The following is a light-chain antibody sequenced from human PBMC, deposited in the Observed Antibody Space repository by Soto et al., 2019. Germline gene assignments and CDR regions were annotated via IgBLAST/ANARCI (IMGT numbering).Light chain of an antibody. CDR1: SSDVGGYFY. CDR3: SSYAGSNNWV. V-gene: IGLV2-8*01. J-gene: IGLJ3*02. CDR2: EVT. Sequence: QSALTQPPSASGSPGQSVTISCTGTSSDVGGYFYVSWYQQHPGKAPKLMIYEVTKRPSGVPDRCSGSKSGNTASLTVSGLQAEDEAEYYCSSYAGSNNWVFGGGTTLTVL.